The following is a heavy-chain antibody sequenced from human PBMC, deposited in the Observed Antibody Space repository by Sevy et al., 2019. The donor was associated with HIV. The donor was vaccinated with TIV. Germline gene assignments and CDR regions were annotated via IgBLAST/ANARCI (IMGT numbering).Heavy chain of an antibody. CDR2: TYYRSKWYN. Sequence: QSQTLSLTCAISGDSVSSNSAAWNWIRQSPSRGLEWLGRTYYRSKWYNDYAVSVKSRITINPDTSKNQFSLQLNSVTPEDTAVYYCARDFSGQWLAPGKIDYWGQGTLVTVSS. D-gene: IGHD6-19*01. J-gene: IGHJ4*02. CDR3: ARDFSGQWLAPGKIDY. CDR1: GDSVSSNSAA. V-gene: IGHV6-1*01.